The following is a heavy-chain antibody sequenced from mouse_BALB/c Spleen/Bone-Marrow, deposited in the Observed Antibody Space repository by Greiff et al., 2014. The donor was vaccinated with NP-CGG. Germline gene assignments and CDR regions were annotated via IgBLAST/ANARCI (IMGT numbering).Heavy chain of an antibody. CDR2: IDPANGNT. D-gene: IGHD1-1*01. J-gene: IGHJ3*01. CDR1: GFNIKDTY. CDR3: ATYYYGSRWGFAY. V-gene: IGHV14-3*02. Sequence: VQLQQPGAELVKPGASVKLSCTASGFNIKDTYMHWVKQRPGQGLEWIGRIDPANGNTKYDPKFQGKATITADTSSNTAYLQLSSLTSEDTAVYYCATYYYGSRWGFAYWGQGTLVTVSA.